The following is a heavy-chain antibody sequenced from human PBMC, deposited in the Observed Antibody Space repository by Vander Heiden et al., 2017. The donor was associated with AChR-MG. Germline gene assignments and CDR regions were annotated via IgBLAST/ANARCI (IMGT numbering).Heavy chain of an antibody. J-gene: IGHJ6*03. CDR2: ISWNSGSI. CDR1: GFTFDDYA. D-gene: IGHD4-17*01. CDR3: AKDIYRYGDYYYYMDV. V-gene: IGHV3-9*01. Sequence: EVQLVESGGGLVQPGRSLRLSCAASGFTFDDYAMHGVREAPGKGLEWVSGISWNSGSIGYADSVKGRFTISRDNAKNSLYLQMNSLRAEDTALYYCAKDIYRYGDYYYYMDVWGKGTTVTVSS.